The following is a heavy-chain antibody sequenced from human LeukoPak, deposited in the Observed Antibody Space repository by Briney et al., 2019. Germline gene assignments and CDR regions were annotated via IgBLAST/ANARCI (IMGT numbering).Heavy chain of an antibody. V-gene: IGHV3-21*01. CDR1: GFTFSSYS. D-gene: IGHD6-6*01. CDR3: ARDVAARPRWFAP. J-gene: IGHJ5*02. Sequence: GGSLRLSCAASGFTFSSYSMSWVRQAPGKGLEWVSFISSSSNYLYYADSVKGRFTISRDNAKNSLYLQMNSLRAEDTAAYYCARDVAARPRWFAPWGQGTLVTVSS. CDR2: ISSSSNYL.